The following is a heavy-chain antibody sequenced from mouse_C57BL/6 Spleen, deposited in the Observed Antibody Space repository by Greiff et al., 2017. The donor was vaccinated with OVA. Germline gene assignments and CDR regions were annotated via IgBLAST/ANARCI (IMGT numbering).Heavy chain of an antibody. CDR3: ARHWGYYSKDYFDY. CDR2: ISSGGSYT. V-gene: IGHV5-6*01. Sequence: EVKLVESGGDLVKPGGSLKLSCAASGFTFSSYGMSWVRQTPDKRLEWVATISSGGSYTYYPDSVKGRFTISRDNAKNTLYLQMGSLKSEDTAMYYCARHWGYYSKDYFDYWGQGTTLTVSS. D-gene: IGHD2-5*01. J-gene: IGHJ2*01. CDR1: GFTFSSYG.